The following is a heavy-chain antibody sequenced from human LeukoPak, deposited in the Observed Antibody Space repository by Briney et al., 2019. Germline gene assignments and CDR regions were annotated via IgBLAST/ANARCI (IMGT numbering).Heavy chain of an antibody. V-gene: IGHV4-59*01. CDR3: ARDRRYSSGWYGLDY. CDR2: IYYSGST. D-gene: IGHD6-19*01. Sequence: SETLSLTCIVSGGPISSYYWSWIRQPPGKGLEWIGYIYYSGSTNYNPSLKSRVTISVDTSKNQFSLKLSSVTAADTAVYYCARDRRYSSGWYGLDYWGQGTLVTVSS. J-gene: IGHJ4*02. CDR1: GGPISSYY.